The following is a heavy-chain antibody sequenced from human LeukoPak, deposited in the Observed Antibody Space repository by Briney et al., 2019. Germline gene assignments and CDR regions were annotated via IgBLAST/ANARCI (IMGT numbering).Heavy chain of an antibody. D-gene: IGHD6-6*01. J-gene: IGHJ5*02. V-gene: IGHV4-59*01. CDR1: GGSISSYY. Sequence: SETLSLTCTVPGGSISSYYWSWIRQPPGKGLEWIGYIYYSGSTNYNPSLKSRVTISVDTSKNQFSLKLSSVTAADTAVYYCAREAGVEYSSSLGWFDPWGQGTLVTVSS. CDR3: AREAGVEYSSSLGWFDP. CDR2: IYYSGST.